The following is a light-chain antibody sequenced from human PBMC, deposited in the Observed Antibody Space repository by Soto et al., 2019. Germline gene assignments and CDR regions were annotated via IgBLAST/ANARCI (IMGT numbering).Light chain of an antibody. CDR1: SSDVGRYDY. V-gene: IGLV2-11*01. J-gene: IGLJ1*01. Sequence: LTQPRSVSGSPGQSVTISCTGTSSDVGRYDYVSWYQQHPGKAPKLIVYDVTERPSGAPDRFSGSKSGNTASLTISGLQAEDEADYSCCSFAGSYSYVFGTGTKVTVL. CDR2: DVT. CDR3: CSFAGSYSYV.